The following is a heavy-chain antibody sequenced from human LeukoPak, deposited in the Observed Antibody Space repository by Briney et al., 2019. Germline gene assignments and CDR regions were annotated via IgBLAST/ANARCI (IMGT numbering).Heavy chain of an antibody. Sequence: GGSLRLSCAGSGFTFGGYGMHWFRQTPGKGLEWVAVIAYDGSRAFYADSVKGRFTISRDNSKNTMSVQMDDLRAEDTAVYYCTRYNNDHFDYWGQGTLVSVSS. V-gene: IGHV3-33*01. CDR3: TRYNNDHFDY. J-gene: IGHJ4*02. D-gene: IGHD1-14*01. CDR2: IAYDGSRA. CDR1: GFTFGGYG.